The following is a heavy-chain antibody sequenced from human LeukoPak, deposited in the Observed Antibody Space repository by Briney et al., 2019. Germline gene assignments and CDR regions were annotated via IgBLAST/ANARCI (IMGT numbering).Heavy chain of an antibody. CDR2: IYHSGST. CDR1: GGSISSGGYS. V-gene: IGHV4-30-2*01. D-gene: IGHD3-3*02. CDR3: ARDRLAGLDY. J-gene: IGHJ4*02. Sequence: PSETLSLTCAVSGGSISSGGYSWSWIRQPPGKGLEWIGYIYHSGSTYYNPSLKSRVTISVDRSKNQFSLKLSSVTAADTAVYYCARDRLAGLDYWGQGTLVTVSS.